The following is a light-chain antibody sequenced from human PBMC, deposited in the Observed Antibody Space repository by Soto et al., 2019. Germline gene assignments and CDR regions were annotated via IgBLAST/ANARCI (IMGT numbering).Light chain of an antibody. CDR3: CSYPKANTWV. V-gene: IGLV2-14*01. CDR1: SSDINSYKF. Sequence: QSALTQPASVSASPGQSITISCTGSSSDINSYKFVSWYQVLPGKAPQLIIYEDDYRPPEISSRFSASKSGNTASLTISGVQLEDDSHYFCCSYPKANTWVFGGGTQLTVL. J-gene: IGLJ3*02. CDR2: EDD.